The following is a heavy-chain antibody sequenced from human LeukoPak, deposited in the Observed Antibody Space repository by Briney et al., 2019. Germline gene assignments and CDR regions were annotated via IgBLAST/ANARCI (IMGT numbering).Heavy chain of an antibody. D-gene: IGHD5-12*01. CDR3: AKDIGGYDLNFDY. J-gene: IGHJ4*02. V-gene: IGHV3-9*01. CDR1: GFTFDDYA. CDR2: ISWNSGSI. Sequence: GRSLRLSCAASGFTFDDYAMHWVRQAPGKGLEWVSGISWNSGSIGYADSVKGRFTISRDNAKNSVYLQMNSLRAEDTALYYCAKDIGGYDLNFDYWGQGTLVTVSS.